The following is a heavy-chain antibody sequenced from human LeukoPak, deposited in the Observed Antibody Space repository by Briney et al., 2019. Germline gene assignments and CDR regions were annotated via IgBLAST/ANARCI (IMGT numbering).Heavy chain of an antibody. CDR2: INHSGST. D-gene: IGHD4-17*01. Sequence: SETLPLTCAVYGGSFSGYYWSWIRQPPGKGLEWIGEINHSGSTNYNPSLKSRVTISVDTSKNQFSLKLSSVTAADTAEYYCARLSTVTTSFDYWGQGTLVTVSS. J-gene: IGHJ4*02. V-gene: IGHV4-34*01. CDR3: ARLSTVTTSFDY. CDR1: GGSFSGYY.